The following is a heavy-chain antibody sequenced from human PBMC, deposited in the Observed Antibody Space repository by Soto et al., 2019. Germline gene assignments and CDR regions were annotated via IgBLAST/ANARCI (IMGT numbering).Heavy chain of an antibody. D-gene: IGHD6-19*01. J-gene: IGHJ2*01. CDR2: IYYSGST. V-gene: IGHV4-59*01. Sequence: QVQLQESGPGLVKPSETLSLTCTVSGGSISSYYWSWIRQPPGKGLEWIGYIYYSGSTNYNPSLKSRVTISVDTSKNQFSLKLSSVTAADTAVYYCASGGSSGWSRYCDLWGRGTLVTVSS. CDR3: ASGGSSGWSRYCDL. CDR1: GGSISSYY.